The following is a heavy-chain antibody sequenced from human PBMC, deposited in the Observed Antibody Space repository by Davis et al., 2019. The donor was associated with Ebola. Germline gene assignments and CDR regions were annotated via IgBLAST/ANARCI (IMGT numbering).Heavy chain of an antibody. CDR2: ISYDGSNK. CDR3: ARAHDFWSGYYLDY. Sequence: GESLKISCAASGFTFSSYAMHWVRQAPGKGLEWVAVISYDGSNKYYADSVKGRFTISRDNSKNTLYLQMDSLRAEDTAVYYCARAHDFWSGYYLDYWGQGTLVTVSS. J-gene: IGHJ4*02. CDR1: GFTFSSYA. V-gene: IGHV3-30-3*01. D-gene: IGHD3-3*01.